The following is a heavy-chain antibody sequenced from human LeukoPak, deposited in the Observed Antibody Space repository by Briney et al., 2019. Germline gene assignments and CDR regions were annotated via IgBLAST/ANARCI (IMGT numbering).Heavy chain of an antibody. CDR1: GFTFSNAW. CDR3: SIDSVFGDYHFDY. D-gene: IGHD4-17*01. J-gene: IGHJ4*02. V-gene: IGHV3-15*01. Sequence: GGSLRLSCAASGFTFSNAWMSWVRQAPGKGREWVGRIKSKADGGTTDYAAPVKGRFTISRDDTKNTLYLQMNSLKTEDTAVYYCSIDSVFGDYHFDYWGQGTLVTVSS. CDR2: IKSKADGGTT.